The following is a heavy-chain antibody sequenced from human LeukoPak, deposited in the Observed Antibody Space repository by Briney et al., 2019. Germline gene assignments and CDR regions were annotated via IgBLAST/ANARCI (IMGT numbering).Heavy chain of an antibody. CDR2: FSGSDDRT. Sequence: GGSLRLSCAASGFTFSRYAMTWVRQAPGKGLEWVSSFSGSDDRTFYADSVQGRFTISRDNSKSTLYLQMNSLRAEDTAVYYCAKTSSASSYGSLDFWDQGTLVTVSS. CDR3: AKTSSASSYGSLDF. J-gene: IGHJ4*02. CDR1: GFTFSRYA. D-gene: IGHD2-2*01. V-gene: IGHV3-23*01.